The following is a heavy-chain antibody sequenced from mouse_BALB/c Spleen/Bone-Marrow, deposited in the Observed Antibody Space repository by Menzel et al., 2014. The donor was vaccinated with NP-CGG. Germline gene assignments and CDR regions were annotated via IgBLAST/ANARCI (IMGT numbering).Heavy chain of an antibody. J-gene: IGHJ2*01. V-gene: IGHV1S81*02. CDR1: GYTFTSYW. CDR3: ARINGYDY. D-gene: IGHD2-2*01. Sequence: QVQLQQSGAELVKPGASVKLSCKASGYTFTSYWMHWVEQGPGQGLEWIGEIDPSTGRTDYNKKFKSQATLTVDKSSSTAYMHLSSLTSEDSAVYYCARINGYDYWGQGTTLTVSS. CDR2: IDPSTGRT.